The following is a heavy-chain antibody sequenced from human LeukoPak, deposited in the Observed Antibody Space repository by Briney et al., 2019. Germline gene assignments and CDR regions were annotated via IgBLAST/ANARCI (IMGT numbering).Heavy chain of an antibody. J-gene: IGHJ6*02. Sequence: SGGSLRLSCAASGFTFSSYWMSWVRQAPGKGLEWVANIKQDGSEKYYVDSVKGRFTISRDNAKNSLYPQMSSLRAEDTAVYYCARHYDFWSGYYYGMDVWGQGTTVTVSS. V-gene: IGHV3-7*03. CDR1: GFTFSSYW. CDR3: ARHYDFWSGYYYGMDV. D-gene: IGHD3-3*01. CDR2: IKQDGSEK.